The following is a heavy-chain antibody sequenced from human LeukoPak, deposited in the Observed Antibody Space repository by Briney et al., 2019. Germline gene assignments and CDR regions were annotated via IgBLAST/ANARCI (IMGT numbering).Heavy chain of an antibody. CDR2: MNPNSGNT. V-gene: IGHV1-8*01. CDR3: ARDGYYYGSGSAYYYYMDV. CDR1: GYTFTSYD. D-gene: IGHD3-10*01. J-gene: IGHJ6*03. Sequence: ASVKVSCKASGYTFTSYDINWVRQATGQGLEWMGWMNPNSGNTGYAQKFQGRVTMTRDMSTSTVYMELSSLRSEDTAVYYCARDGYYYGSGSAYYYYMDVWGKGTTVTVSS.